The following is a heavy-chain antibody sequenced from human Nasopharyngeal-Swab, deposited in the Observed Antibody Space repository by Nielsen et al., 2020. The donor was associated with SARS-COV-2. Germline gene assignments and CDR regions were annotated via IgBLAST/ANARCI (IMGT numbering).Heavy chain of an antibody. D-gene: IGHD6-19*01. J-gene: IGHJ4*02. CDR2: IWYDGSNK. V-gene: IGHV3-33*01. CDR3: ARDIPSGGWLTQGDY. Sequence: SLKISCAASGFTFSSYGMHWVRQAPGKGLEWVAVIWYDGSNKYYADSVKGRFTISRDNSKNTLYLQMNSLRAEDTAVYYCARDIPSGGWLTQGDYWGQGTLVTVSS. CDR1: GFTFSSYG.